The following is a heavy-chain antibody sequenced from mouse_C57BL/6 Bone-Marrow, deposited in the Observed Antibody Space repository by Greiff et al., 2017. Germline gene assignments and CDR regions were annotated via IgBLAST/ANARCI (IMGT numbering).Heavy chain of an antibody. V-gene: IGHV1-69*01. J-gene: IGHJ2*01. CDR2: IDPSDSYT. D-gene: IGHD1-1*01. Sequence: QVQLQQPGAELVMPGASVKLSCKASGYTFTSYWMHWVKQRPGQGLEWIGEIDPSDSYTNYNQKFKGKSTLTVDKSSSTAYMQLSSLTSEDSAVYDCARIGYGSSHKDFDYWGQGTTRTVSS. CDR3: ARIGYGSSHKDFDY. CDR1: GYTFTSYW.